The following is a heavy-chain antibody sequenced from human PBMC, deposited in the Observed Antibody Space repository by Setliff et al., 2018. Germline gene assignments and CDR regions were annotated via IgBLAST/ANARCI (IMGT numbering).Heavy chain of an antibody. Sequence: SETLSLTCAVSGGSITTHRWSWVRQSPGRGLEWIGSINYSGTTHYNPSLKGRGTMSVDTSKNQFSLKLSSVTAADTAVYYCAVYNTGSSKDHYWGQGTPVTVSS. V-gene: IGHV4-59*04. CDR1: GGSITTHR. CDR3: AVYNTGSSKDHY. D-gene: IGHD2-8*02. J-gene: IGHJ4*02. CDR2: INYSGTT.